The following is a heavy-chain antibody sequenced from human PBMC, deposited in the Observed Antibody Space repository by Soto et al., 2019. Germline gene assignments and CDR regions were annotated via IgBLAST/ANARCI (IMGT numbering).Heavy chain of an antibody. V-gene: IGHV2-5*01. CDR3: AHRRGSTITMVRGLQYPY. J-gene: IGHJ4*02. D-gene: IGHD3-10*01. CDR2: IYWNDDK. CDR1: GFSLSTSGVG. Sequence: SGPTLVKPTQTLTLTCTFSGFSLSTSGVGVGWIRQPPGKALEWLALIYWNDDKRYSPSLKSRLTITKDTSKNQVVLTMTNMDPVDTATYYCAHRRGSTITMVRGLQYPYWGQGTLVTVSS.